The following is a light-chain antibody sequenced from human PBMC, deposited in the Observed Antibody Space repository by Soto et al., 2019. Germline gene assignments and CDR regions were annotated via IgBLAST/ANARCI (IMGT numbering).Light chain of an antibody. CDR2: DTK. CDR1: SGSVSTSQY. V-gene: IGLV8-61*01. Sequence: QTVVTQEPSFSVSPGGTVTLTCGLTSGSVSTSQYASWYQQTPGHPPRTLIYDTKSRSSGVPDRFSGSILGNKAALTITGAQADDESDYYCLLYLGGGIYVFGGGTQLTVL. J-gene: IGLJ3*02. CDR3: LLYLGGGIYV.